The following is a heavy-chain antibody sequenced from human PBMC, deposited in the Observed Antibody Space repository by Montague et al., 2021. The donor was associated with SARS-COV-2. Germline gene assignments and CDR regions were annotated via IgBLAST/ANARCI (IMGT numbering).Heavy chain of an antibody. V-gene: IGHV4-59*01. CDR2: IYYSGST. D-gene: IGHD3-10*01. Sequence: SETLSLTCTVSGGSISSYYWCWIWQPPGKGLEWIGIIYYSGSTNYYSSLTSRVTLSVDTSKNQFSLTLSSVTAADTAAYYCARVKRGYYDGLGVSAHFDYWGQGTLVTVSS. CDR1: GGSISSYY. CDR3: ARVKRGYYDGLGVSAHFDY. J-gene: IGHJ4*02.